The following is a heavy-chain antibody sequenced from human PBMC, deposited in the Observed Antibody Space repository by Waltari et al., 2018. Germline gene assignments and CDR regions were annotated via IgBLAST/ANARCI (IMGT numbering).Heavy chain of an antibody. V-gene: IGHV3-33*08. Sequence: QIQLVQSGAEVKKPGASVKVSCKASGYIFSNYGITWVRQAPGKGLEWVAVIWYDGSNKNYVDSVKGRFTISRDNSKNTMYLEMNRLRAEDTAVYFCARGDGGSGLGASDIWGQGTMVTVSS. J-gene: IGHJ3*02. D-gene: IGHD3-3*01. CDR2: IWYDGSNK. CDR3: ARGDGGSGLGASDI. CDR1: GYIFSNYG.